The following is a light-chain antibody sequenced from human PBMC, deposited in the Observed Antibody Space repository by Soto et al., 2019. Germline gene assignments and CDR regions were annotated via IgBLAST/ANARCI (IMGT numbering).Light chain of an antibody. CDR2: DVS. CDR1: SSDVGGYNY. J-gene: IGLJ1*01. Sequence: QSALTQPASVSGSPGQSITISCTGTSSDVGGYNYVSCYQQHPGKAPKLMIYDVSNRPSGVSNRFSGSKSGNTASLTISGLQAEDEAAYYCSSYTSSSTLLYVFGTGTKLTVL. V-gene: IGLV2-14*01. CDR3: SSYTSSSTLLYV.